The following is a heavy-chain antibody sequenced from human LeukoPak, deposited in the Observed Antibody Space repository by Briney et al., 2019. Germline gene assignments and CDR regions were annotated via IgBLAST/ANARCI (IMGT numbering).Heavy chain of an antibody. D-gene: IGHD3-3*01. CDR2: VSYSGSTI. Sequence: GGSLRLSCAASGFTFSGYVMHWVRQAPGKGLEWVSVVSYSGSTIYYADSVKGRFTISRDNAKNSLYLQMNSLRAEDTAVYYCARDRSGDDDFWSGYSNYFDPWGQGTLVTVSS. CDR3: ARDRSGDDDFWSGYSNYFDP. CDR1: GFTFSGYV. V-gene: IGHV3-30*07. J-gene: IGHJ5*02.